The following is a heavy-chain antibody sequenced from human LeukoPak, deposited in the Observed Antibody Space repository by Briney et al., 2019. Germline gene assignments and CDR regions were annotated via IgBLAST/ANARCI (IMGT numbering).Heavy chain of an antibody. D-gene: IGHD3-9*01. CDR1: GFTFSSYG. V-gene: IGHV3-30*02. J-gene: IGHJ4*02. Sequence: PGGSLRLSCAASGFTFSSYGMYWVRQAPGKGLEWVAFIRYDGSNKYYADSVKGRFTISRDNSKNTLYLQMNSLRAEDTAVYYCANDILTGYLAFDYWGQGTLVTVSS. CDR3: ANDILTGYLAFDY. CDR2: IRYDGSNK.